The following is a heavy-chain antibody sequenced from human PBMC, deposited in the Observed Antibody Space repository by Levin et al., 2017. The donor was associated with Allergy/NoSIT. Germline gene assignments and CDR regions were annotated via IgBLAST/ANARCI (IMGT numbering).Heavy chain of an antibody. D-gene: IGHD5-24*01. J-gene: IGHJ4*02. CDR3: ARDVIAVDGTTGGWDY. CDR1: GYTFSDYG. V-gene: IGHV1-18*01. Sequence: PGGSLRLSCKASGYTFSDYGFSWVRQAPGQGLEWLGWISAYNDDRKFSQKVQGRLTLTTDTSTSTAYMELRDLRSDDTAIYYCARDVIAVDGTTGGWDYWGPGTLVSVSS. CDR2: ISAYNDDR.